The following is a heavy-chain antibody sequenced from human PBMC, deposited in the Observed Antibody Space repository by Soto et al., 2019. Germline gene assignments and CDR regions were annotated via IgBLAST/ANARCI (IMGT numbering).Heavy chain of an antibody. CDR1: GGTFSSYA. D-gene: IGHD2-2*02. Sequence: QVQLVQSGAEVKKPGSSVKVSCKASGGTFSSYAISWVRQAPGQGLEWMGGIIPIFGTANYAQKFQGRVMITADESTSTAYMELSSLRSEDTAVYYCARDRARVVVPAAIRPYYYGMDVWGQGTTVTVSS. J-gene: IGHJ6*02. CDR2: IIPIFGTA. V-gene: IGHV1-69*01. CDR3: ARDRARVVVPAAIRPYYYGMDV.